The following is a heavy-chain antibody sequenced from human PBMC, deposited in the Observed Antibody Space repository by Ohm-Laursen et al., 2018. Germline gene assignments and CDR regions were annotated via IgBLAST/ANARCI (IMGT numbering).Heavy chain of an antibody. V-gene: IGHV3-74*01. Sequence: SLRLSCTASGFTFSSDWMHWVRQAPGEGLVWVSRIKGDGSETNYADSVKGRFTISRDNAKNTLYLQMSSLRAEDTALYYCGKAFGGYSSDSFDIWGQGTMVTVSS. CDR3: GKAFGGYSSDSFDI. J-gene: IGHJ3*02. D-gene: IGHD2-15*01. CDR1: GFTFSSDW. CDR2: IKGDGSET.